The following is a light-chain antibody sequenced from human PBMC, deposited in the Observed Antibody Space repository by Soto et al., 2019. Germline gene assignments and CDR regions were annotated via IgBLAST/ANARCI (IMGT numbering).Light chain of an antibody. V-gene: IGKV1-5*01. Sequence: DIQMTQAPSTLYASVGDRFAITCRASQSISSWLAWYQQKPGKAPKLLIYDASSLESGVPSRFSGRGSGTEFTLTISNLQPDDFATYYCQHYNSYSEAFGQGTKVDIK. CDR2: DAS. J-gene: IGKJ1*01. CDR3: QHYNSYSEA. CDR1: QSISSW.